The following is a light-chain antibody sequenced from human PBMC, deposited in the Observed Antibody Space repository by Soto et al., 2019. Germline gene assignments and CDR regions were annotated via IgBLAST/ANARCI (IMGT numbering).Light chain of an antibody. J-gene: IGLJ1*01. Sequence: QSVLTQPPSVSGAPGQRVTISCTGSSSNIGAYYDVHWYQQLPGTAPKLLIYTNSYRPSGVPDRFSASKSGTSASLAITGLQADDEADYYCQSFDSSPGGWVFGTGTKVTVL. CDR2: TNS. V-gene: IGLV1-40*01. CDR1: SSNIGAYYD. CDR3: QSFDSSPGGWV.